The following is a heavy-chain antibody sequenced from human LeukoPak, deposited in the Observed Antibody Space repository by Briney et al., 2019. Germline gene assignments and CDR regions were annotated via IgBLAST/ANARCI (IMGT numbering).Heavy chain of an antibody. D-gene: IGHD1-26*01. CDR1: GYTFTSYD. V-gene: IGHV1-8*01. CDR2: MNPNSGNT. CDR3: ARGRRGGGAVFRLYYYMDV. Sequence: ASVKVSCKASGYTFTSYDINWVRQATGQGLEWMGWMNPNSGNTGCAQKFQGRVTMARNTSISTAYMELSSLRSEDTAVYYCARGRRGGGAVFRLYYYMDVWGKGTTVTVSS. J-gene: IGHJ6*03.